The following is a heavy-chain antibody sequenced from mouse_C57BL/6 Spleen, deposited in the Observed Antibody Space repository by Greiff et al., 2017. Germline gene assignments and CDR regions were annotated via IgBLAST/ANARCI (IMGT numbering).Heavy chain of an antibody. CDR2: IYPGDGDT. V-gene: IGHV1-82*01. J-gene: IGHJ3*01. D-gene: IGHD2-4*01. CDR1: GYAFSSSW. Sequence: VQLQQSGPELVKPGASVKISCKASGYAFSSSWMNWVKQRPGKGLEWIGRIYPGDGDTNYNEKFKSKATLTVDKSSSTAYMQLSSLTSEDSAVYYCARENYYDYDGGFAYWGQGTLVTVSA. CDR3: ARENYYDYDGGFAY.